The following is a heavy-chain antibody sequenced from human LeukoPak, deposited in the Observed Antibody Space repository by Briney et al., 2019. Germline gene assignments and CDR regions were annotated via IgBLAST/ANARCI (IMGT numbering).Heavy chain of an antibody. Sequence: SETLFLTCGVSGGSITSDTYYWSWIRQPPGKGLEWIEYILHSGSIYYNPSLNSRVTISIDTSKNQFSLKLISVTAADTAVYYCAKTRNFWSAYFDYWGQGTLVTVSS. J-gene: IGHJ4*02. V-gene: IGHV4-30-2*01. CDR3: AKTRNFWSAYFDY. CDR2: ILHSGSI. D-gene: IGHD3-3*01. CDR1: GGSITSDTYY.